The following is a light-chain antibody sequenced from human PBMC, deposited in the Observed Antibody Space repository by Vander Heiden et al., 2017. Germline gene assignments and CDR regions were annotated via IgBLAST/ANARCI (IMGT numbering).Light chain of an antibody. CDR1: QSVNSNF. CDR3: QQYGSSPLT. CDR2: GAS. V-gene: IGKV3-20*01. Sequence: EIVLTQSPGTLSLSPGERATLSCRASQSVNSNFLAWYRQKPGQAPRLLISGASNRATGVPDRFRASGSGTDFTLTISRLEPEDFAVYYCQQYGSSPLTFGGGTEVESK. J-gene: IGKJ4*01.